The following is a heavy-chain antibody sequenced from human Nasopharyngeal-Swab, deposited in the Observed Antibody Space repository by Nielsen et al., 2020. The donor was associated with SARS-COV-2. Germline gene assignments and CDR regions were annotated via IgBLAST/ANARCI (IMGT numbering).Heavy chain of an antibody. V-gene: IGHV4-59*08. Sequence: SETLSLTCTVSGGSISSYYWSWIRQPPGKGLEWIGSIYYSGSTNYNPSLKSRVTISVDTSKNQFSLKLSSVTAADAAVYYCASTPLPLYCSGGSCYFYYWGQGTLVTVSS. CDR1: GGSISSYY. CDR3: ASTPLPLYCSGGSCYFYY. D-gene: IGHD2-15*01. CDR2: IYYSGST. J-gene: IGHJ4*02.